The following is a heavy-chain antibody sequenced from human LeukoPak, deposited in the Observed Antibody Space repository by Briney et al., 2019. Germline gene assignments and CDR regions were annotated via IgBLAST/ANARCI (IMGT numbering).Heavy chain of an antibody. J-gene: IGHJ4*02. V-gene: IGHV4-34*01. CDR1: GGPFSGYY. D-gene: IGHD5-12*01. CDR2: INHSGST. CDR3: ASLLNVAGYSGYDSDY. Sequence: SETLSLTCAVYGGPFSGYYWSWIRQPPGKGLEWTGEINHSGSTNYNPFLKSRVTISVDPSKNQFSLKLSSVTAADTAVYYCASLLNVAGYSGYDSDYWGQGTLVTVSS.